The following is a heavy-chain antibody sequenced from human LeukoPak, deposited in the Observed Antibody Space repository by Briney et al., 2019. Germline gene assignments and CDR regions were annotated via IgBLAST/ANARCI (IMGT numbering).Heavy chain of an antibody. CDR3: ARERGSRPGVLRYFDRGMDV. CDR1: GFTFSSYG. V-gene: IGHV3-30*03. J-gene: IGHJ6*02. CDR2: ISYDGSNK. D-gene: IGHD3-9*01. Sequence: PGRSLRLSCAASGFTFSSYGMHWVRQAPGKGLEWVAVISYDGSNKYYADSVKGRFTISRDNSKNTLYLQMNSLRAEDTAVYYCARERGSRPGVLRYFDRGMDVWGQGTTVTVSS.